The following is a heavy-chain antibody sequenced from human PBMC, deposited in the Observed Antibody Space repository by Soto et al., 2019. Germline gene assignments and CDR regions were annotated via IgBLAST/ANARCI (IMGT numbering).Heavy chain of an antibody. CDR3: ARDGDVNTGFGKDY. Sequence: QPGGSLRLSCAASGFTFRSYGMHWVRQAPGKGLEWVAFIWHDGGNKFYAESVKGRFTISRDNSKNTLYLQMTSLSAEDTAMYYCARDGDVNTGFGKDYWGQGTLVTVSS. CDR1: GFTFRSYG. J-gene: IGHJ4*02. V-gene: IGHV3-33*01. CDR2: IWHDGGNK. D-gene: IGHD3-16*01.